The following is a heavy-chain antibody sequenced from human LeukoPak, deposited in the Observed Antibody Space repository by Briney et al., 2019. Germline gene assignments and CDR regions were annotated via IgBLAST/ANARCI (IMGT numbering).Heavy chain of an antibody. CDR3: ARLTRALEKVRGLLVDV. CDR1: GGSISSTSYY. CDR2: INHSGST. D-gene: IGHD3-10*01. Sequence: SETLSLTCIVSGGSISSTSYYWGWIRQAPGKGLEWIGEINHSGSTNYNPSLKSRVTISVDTSKNQFSLKLSSVTAADTAVYYCARLTRALEKVRGLLVDVWGKGTTVTVSS. V-gene: IGHV4-39*07. J-gene: IGHJ6*04.